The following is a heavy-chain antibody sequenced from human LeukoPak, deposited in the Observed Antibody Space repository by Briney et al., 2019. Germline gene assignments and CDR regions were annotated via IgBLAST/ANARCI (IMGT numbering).Heavy chain of an antibody. V-gene: IGHV4-30-4*01. CDR3: ARYDILTGLQGGFFDY. J-gene: IGHJ4*02. CDR1: GGSISSGDYY. Sequence: SSQTLSLTCTVSGGSISSGDYYWSWNRQPPGKSLEWIGYIYYSGTTYYNPSLKSRVTISVDTSKNQFSLKLSSVTAVDTAVYYCARYDILTGLQGGFFDYWGQGTLVTVSS. D-gene: IGHD3-9*01. CDR2: IYYSGTT.